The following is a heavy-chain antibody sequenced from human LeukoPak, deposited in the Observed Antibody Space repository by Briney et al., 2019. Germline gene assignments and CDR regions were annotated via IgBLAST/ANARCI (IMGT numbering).Heavy chain of an antibody. CDR3: AKDVTIFGVVIAHFDY. D-gene: IGHD3-3*01. V-gene: IGHV3-74*01. J-gene: IGHJ4*02. CDR1: GFTLSSDW. CDR2: INGAGSST. Sequence: GGSLRLSCAASGFTLSSDWMHWVRHAPGKGLVWVSRINGAGSSTSYADSVKGRFTISRDNAKNTLYLQLNSLRVGDTAVYYCAKDVTIFGVVIAHFDYWGQGTLVTVSS.